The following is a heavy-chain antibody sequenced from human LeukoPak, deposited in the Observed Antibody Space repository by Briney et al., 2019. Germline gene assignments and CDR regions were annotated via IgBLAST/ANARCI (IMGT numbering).Heavy chain of an antibody. D-gene: IGHD6-13*01. CDR2: INHSGST. Sequence: PSETLSLTCAVYGGSFSGYYWSWIRQPPGKGLEWIGEINHSGSTNYNPSLKSRVTISVDTSKNQFSLKLSSVTAADTAVYYCARVAPYSSSWYPYYYYYGMDVWGQGTTVTVSS. J-gene: IGHJ6*02. V-gene: IGHV4-34*01. CDR1: GGSFSGYY. CDR3: ARVAPYSSSWYPYYYYYGMDV.